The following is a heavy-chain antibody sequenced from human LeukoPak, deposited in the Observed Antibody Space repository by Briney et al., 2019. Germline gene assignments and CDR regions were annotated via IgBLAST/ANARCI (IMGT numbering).Heavy chain of an antibody. Sequence: GASVHVSCKASGYTFTGYYMHWVRQAPGQGLEWIGWINPNSGGTNYEQKFQGKVTMTRDTSISTAYMELSRLRSDDTAVYYCARDQEYSSSLADYWGQETLVSVST. J-gene: IGHJ4*02. CDR2: INPNSGGT. CDR1: GYTFTGYY. CDR3: ARDQEYSSSLADY. D-gene: IGHD6-6*01. V-gene: IGHV1-2*02.